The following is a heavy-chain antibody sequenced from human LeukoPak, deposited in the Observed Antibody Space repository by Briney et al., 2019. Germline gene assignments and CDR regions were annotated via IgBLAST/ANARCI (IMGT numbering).Heavy chain of an antibody. J-gene: IGHJ4*02. CDR1: GGSISGSGYY. Sequence: SETLSLTCTLSGGSISGSGYYWGWIRQPPGKGLEWIGSIFYSGSTYYNPSLKSRVTISVDTSKNQFSLKVTSVTAADTAVYYCARGLYWGQGTLVTVS. CDR2: IFYSGST. CDR3: ARGLY. V-gene: IGHV4-39*01.